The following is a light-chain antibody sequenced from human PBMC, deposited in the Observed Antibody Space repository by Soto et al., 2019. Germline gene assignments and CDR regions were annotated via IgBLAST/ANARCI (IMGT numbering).Light chain of an antibody. CDR2: STN. V-gene: IGLV1-44*01. CDR3: AAWDDSLNGVV. CDR1: SSNIGRNT. Sequence: QSVLTQPPSASGTPGQRVTISCSGSSSNIGRNTVNWYQQLPGTAPKLLICSTNQRPSGVPDRFSGAKSGTSASLAISGLQSEDAAEYHCAAWDDSLNGVVFGRGTKLTVL. J-gene: IGLJ3*02.